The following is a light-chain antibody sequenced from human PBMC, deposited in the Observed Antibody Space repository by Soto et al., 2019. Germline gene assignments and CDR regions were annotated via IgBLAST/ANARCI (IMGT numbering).Light chain of an antibody. J-gene: IGLJ2*01. CDR2: NVS. Sequence: QSALTQPASVSGSPGQSITLSCTGTSSDIGGHNYVSWYQQHPGKVPKLIIFNVSNRPSGVSDRFSGFKSGNMASLPISGLQAEDEADYYCSSYKTESLVVFGGGTKLTVL. CDR3: SSYKTESLVV. CDR1: SSDIGGHNY. V-gene: IGLV2-14*03.